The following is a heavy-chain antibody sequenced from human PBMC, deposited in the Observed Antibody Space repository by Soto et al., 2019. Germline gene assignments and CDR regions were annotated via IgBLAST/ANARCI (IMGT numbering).Heavy chain of an antibody. CDR3: AKDGPLTASPRYGMDV. V-gene: IGHV3-23*01. D-gene: IGHD1-20*01. J-gene: IGHJ6*02. Sequence: GGSLRLSCAASGFTFSSYAMSWVRQAPGKGLEWVSAISGSGGSTYYADSVKGRFTISRDNSKNTLYLQMNSLRAEDTAVYYCAKDGPLTASPRYGMDVWGQGTTVTVSS. CDR1: GFTFSSYA. CDR2: ISGSGGST.